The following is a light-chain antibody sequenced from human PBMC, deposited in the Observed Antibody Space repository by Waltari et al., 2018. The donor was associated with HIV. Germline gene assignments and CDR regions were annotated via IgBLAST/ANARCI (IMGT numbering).Light chain of an antibody. V-gene: IGLV2-14*01. CDR2: EVN. CDR3: ISFTTTNSPHVL. J-gene: IGLJ2*01. CDR1: SSDVGGYKY. Sequence: QSALTQPASVSGSPGQSITISCTGTSSDVGGYKYVTWYQQHPGKAPKLMIYEVNTRPSGISDRFSGSKSANTASLTISGLQADDEADYYCISFTTTNSPHVLFGGGTKLTV.